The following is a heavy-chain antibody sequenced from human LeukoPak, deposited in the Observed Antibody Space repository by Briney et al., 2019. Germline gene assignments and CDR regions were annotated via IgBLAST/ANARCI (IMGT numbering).Heavy chain of an antibody. J-gene: IGHJ5*02. CDR1: GGSISSYY. CDR3: ARRRSGSYCWRFDP. V-gene: IGHV4-59*12. Sequence: PSETLSLTCTVSGGSISSYYWSWIRQPPGKGLEWIGYIYYSGSTNYNPSLKSRVTISVDTSRNQFSLKLSSVTAADTAVYYCARRRSGSYCWRFDPWGQGTLVTVSS. D-gene: IGHD1-26*01. CDR2: IYYSGST.